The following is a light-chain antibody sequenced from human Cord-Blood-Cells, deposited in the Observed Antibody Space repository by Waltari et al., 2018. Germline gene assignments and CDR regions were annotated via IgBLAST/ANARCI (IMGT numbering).Light chain of an antibody. Sequence: QSARTQPPSASGSPGQSVTISCTGTRSVVGGYNYVSWYQQHPGKAPKLMIYEVSKRPSGVPDRFSGSKSGNTASLTVSGLQAEDEADYYCSSYAGSNNWVFGGGTKLTVL. CDR2: EVS. V-gene: IGLV2-8*01. CDR1: RSVVGGYNY. J-gene: IGLJ3*02. CDR3: SSYAGSNNWV.